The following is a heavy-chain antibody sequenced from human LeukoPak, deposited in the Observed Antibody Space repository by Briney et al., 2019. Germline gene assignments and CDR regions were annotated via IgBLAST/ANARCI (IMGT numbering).Heavy chain of an antibody. CDR2: INPTGGST. V-gene: IGHV1-46*01. D-gene: IGHD1-26*01. Sequence: ASVKVSCKASNYPFTRYGISWVRQAPGQGLEWMGLINPTGGSTGYAQKFQGRVTMTRDMSTSTDYMELSSLRSEDTAIYYCARDNSVGDNAWWFDPWGQGTLVTVSS. CDR3: ARDNSVGDNAWWFDP. CDR1: NYPFTRYG. J-gene: IGHJ5*02.